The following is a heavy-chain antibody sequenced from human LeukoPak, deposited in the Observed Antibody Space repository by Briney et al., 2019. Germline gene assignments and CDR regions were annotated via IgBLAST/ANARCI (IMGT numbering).Heavy chain of an antibody. CDR1: GFTFSSYG. J-gene: IGHJ4*02. CDR3: ARDPSWGMALDY. Sequence: GGSLRLSCAASGFTFSSYGMHWVRQAPGKGLEWVAVIWYDGSNKYYADSVKGRFTISRDNSKNTLYLQMNSLRAEDTAVYYCARDPSWGMALDYRGQGTLVTVSS. V-gene: IGHV3-33*01. D-gene: IGHD2-8*02. CDR2: IWYDGSNK.